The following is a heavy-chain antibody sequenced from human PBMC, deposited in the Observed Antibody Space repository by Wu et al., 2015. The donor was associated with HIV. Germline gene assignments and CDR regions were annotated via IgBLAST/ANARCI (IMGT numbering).Heavy chain of an antibody. Sequence: QVQLVQSGAEVKKPGASVKVSCKASGYTFTSYYMHWVRQAPGQGLEWMGIINPSGGSTSYAQKFQGRVTMTRDTSTSTVYMELSSLRSEDTAVYYCHARRAIVVALDDAFDIVGPRDKWSTVSS. CDR2: INPSGGST. CDR3: HARRAIVVALDDAFDI. D-gene: IGHD2-21*01. V-gene: IGHV1-46*01. CDR1: GYTFTSYY. J-gene: IGHJ3*02.